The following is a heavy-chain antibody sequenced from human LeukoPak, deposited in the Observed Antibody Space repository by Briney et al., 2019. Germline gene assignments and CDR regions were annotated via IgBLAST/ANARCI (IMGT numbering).Heavy chain of an antibody. CDR3: ARELWYGDSAFDI. V-gene: IGHV3-48*01. J-gene: IGHJ3*02. CDR1: GFTFSSYS. Sequence: GGSPRLSCAASGFTFSSYSMNWVRQAPGKGLEWVSYISSSSSTIYYADSVKGRFIISRDNAKNSLYLQMNSLRAEDTAVYYCARELWYGDSAFDIWGQGTMVTVS. D-gene: IGHD3-10*01. CDR2: ISSSSSTI.